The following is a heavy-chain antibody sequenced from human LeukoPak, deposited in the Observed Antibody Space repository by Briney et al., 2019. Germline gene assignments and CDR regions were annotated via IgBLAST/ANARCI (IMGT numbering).Heavy chain of an antibody. CDR2: ISSSSSYI. D-gene: IGHD3-3*01. Sequence: GSLRLSCAASGFTFSSYSMNWVRQAPGKGLEWVSSISSSSSYIYYADSVKGRFTISRDNAKNSLYLQMNSLRAEDTAVYYCARDRGENDFWSGYYYYYYGMDVWGQGTTVTVSS. V-gene: IGHV3-21*01. CDR3: ARDRGENDFWSGYYYYYYGMDV. J-gene: IGHJ6*02. CDR1: GFTFSSYS.